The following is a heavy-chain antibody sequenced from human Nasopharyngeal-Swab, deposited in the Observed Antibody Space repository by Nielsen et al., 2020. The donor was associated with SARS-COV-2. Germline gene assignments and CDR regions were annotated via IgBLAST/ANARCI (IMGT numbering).Heavy chain of an antibody. J-gene: IGHJ6*03. V-gene: IGHV6-1*01. CDR2: TYYRSKWYN. CDR3: VRARGAYGDYYYYYYTDV. Sequence: LRLSCAISGDSVSSSSAAWNWIRQSPSSGLEWLGRTYYRSKWYNDYAVSVKSRITINPDTSKNQFSLHLNSVTPEDTAVYYCVRARGAYGDYYYYYYTDVWGKGTTVTVSS. D-gene: IGHD4-17*01. CDR1: GDSVSSSSAA.